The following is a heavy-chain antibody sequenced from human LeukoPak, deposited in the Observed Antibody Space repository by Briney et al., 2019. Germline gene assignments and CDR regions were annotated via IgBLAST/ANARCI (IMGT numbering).Heavy chain of an antibody. CDR3: AKAGGFIAVAGSDY. D-gene: IGHD6-19*01. CDR2: ISGSGGST. J-gene: IGHJ4*02. V-gene: IGHV3-23*01. Sequence: GGSLRLSCAASRFTFSSYAMSWVRQAPGKGLEWVSAISGSGGSTYYADSVKGRFTISRDNSKNTLYLQINSLRAEDTDVYSCAKAGGFIAVAGSDYWGQGTLVTVSS. CDR1: RFTFSSYA.